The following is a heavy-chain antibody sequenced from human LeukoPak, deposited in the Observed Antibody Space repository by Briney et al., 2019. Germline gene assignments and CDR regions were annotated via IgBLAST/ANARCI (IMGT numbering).Heavy chain of an antibody. CDR2: IYYSGST. CDR1: GGSISSGDYY. Sequence: SETLSLTCTVSGGSISSGDYYWSWIRQPPGKGLEWIGHIYYSGSTYYNPSLKSRVTISVDTSKNQFSLKLSSVTAADTAVYYCARSSSSSPGWFDPWGQGTLVTVSS. CDR3: ARSSSSSPGWFDP. V-gene: IGHV4-30-4*01. D-gene: IGHD6-6*01. J-gene: IGHJ5*02.